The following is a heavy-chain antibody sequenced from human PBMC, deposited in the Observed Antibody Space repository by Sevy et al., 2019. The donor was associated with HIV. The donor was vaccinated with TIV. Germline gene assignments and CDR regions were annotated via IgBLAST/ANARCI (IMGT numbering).Heavy chain of an antibody. CDR1: GFTLNAYW. J-gene: IGHJ4*02. D-gene: IGHD6-13*01. CDR2: INQDGSTQ. V-gene: IGHV3-7*01. CDR3: ARAIAAAAGF. Sequence: GGSLRLSCAVSGFTLNAYWMHWVRQAPGKGLEWLANINQDGSTQYYAASVKGRFTISRDNAKNLVYLQMNTMRPEDTGLYYCARAIAAAAGFWGQGTLVTVSS.